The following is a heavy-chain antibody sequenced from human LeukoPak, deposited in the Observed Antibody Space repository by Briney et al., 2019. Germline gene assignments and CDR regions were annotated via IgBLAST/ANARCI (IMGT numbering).Heavy chain of an antibody. D-gene: IGHD3-22*01. CDR3: ARGRGYYDSSGIDY. V-gene: IGHV4-34*01. Sequence: SETLSLTCAVYGGSFSGYYWSWIRQPPGKGLEWMGEINHSGSTNYNPSLKSRVTISVDTSKNQFSLKLSSVTAADTAVYYCARGRGYYDSSGIDYWGQGTLVTVSS. J-gene: IGHJ4*02. CDR1: GGSFSGYY. CDR2: INHSGST.